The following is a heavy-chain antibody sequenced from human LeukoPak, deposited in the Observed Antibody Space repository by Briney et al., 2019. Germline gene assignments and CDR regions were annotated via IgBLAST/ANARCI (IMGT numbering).Heavy chain of an antibody. CDR3: VKEGNYYDFDY. D-gene: IGHD4-11*01. Sequence: HPGGSLRLSCAASGFTFNTYAMSWVRQTPEKGLEWVSSITGTGGTTYYADSVKGRFTMSRDNSKNTLYLHLSSLRAGDTAVYYCVKEGNYYDFDYWGQGTLVTVFS. V-gene: IGHV3-23*01. J-gene: IGHJ4*02. CDR2: ITGTGGTT. CDR1: GFTFNTYA.